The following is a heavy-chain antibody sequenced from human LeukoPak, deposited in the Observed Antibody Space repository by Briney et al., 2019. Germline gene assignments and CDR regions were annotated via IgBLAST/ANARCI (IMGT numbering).Heavy chain of an antibody. Sequence: ASVKVSCKGSGYSFSSYGMHWVRQAPGQGLEWMGWISVYNGDSDYAQNLQGRVTMTTDPSTSTAYMELRSLRSEDTAVYYCALGDYWGQGTLVTVSS. CDR1: GYSFSSYG. J-gene: IGHJ4*02. V-gene: IGHV1-18*01. CDR2: ISVYNGDS. D-gene: IGHD3-10*01. CDR3: ALGDY.